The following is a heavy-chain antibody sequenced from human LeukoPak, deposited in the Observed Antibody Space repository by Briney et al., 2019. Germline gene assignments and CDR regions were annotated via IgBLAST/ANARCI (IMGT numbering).Heavy chain of an antibody. CDR2: MNPNSGNT. J-gene: IGHJ5*02. CDR3: VRESYYYDSSRYLRWLDP. CDR1: GYTLTSYD. V-gene: IGHV1-8*03. D-gene: IGHD3-22*01. Sequence: ASVKVSCKASGYTLTSYDINGVRQSTGQGLEWMGWMNPNSGNTGYAQKFQGRVTITRNTSISTAYMELISLRAEDTAVYYCVRESYYYDSSRYLRWLDPWGQGTLVTVSS.